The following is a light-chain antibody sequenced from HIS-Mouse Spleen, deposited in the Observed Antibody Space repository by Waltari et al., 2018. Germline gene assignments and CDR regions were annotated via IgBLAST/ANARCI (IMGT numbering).Light chain of an antibody. CDR3: QAWDSSTDVV. Sequence: SYALTQPPPVSVSPGQTASITCSGDKLVDNYASWYQQKPGQSPVLVIYQDSKRPSGIPERFSGSNSGNTATLTISGTQAMDEADYYCQAWDSSTDVVFGGGTKLTVL. J-gene: IGLJ2*01. CDR1: KLVDNY. CDR2: QDS. V-gene: IGLV3-1*01.